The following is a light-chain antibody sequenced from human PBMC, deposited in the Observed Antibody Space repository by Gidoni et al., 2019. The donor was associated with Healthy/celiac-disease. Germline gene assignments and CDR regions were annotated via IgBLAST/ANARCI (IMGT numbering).Light chain of an antibody. V-gene: IGKV4-1*01. CDR3: QQYYGTPPYS. CDR1: QSVLYSSNNNNY. J-gene: IGKJ2*03. Sequence: DIVMTQSPDSLAVSLGERATINCKSSQSVLYSSNNNNYLAWYQQKPGQPPKLRIYWASTRESGVPDRFSGSGSGTDFTLTISSLQAEDVAVYYCQQYYGTPPYSFGQGTKLEIK. CDR2: WAS.